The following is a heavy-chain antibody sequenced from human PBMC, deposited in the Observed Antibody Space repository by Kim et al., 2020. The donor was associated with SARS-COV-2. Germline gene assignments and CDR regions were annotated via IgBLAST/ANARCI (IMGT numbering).Heavy chain of an antibody. V-gene: IGHV4-4*07. CDR2: IYTSGST. CDR1: GGSISSYY. D-gene: IGHD3-22*01. Sequence: SETLSLTCTVSGGSISSYYWSWIRQPAGKGLEWIGRIYTSGSTNYNPSLKSRVTMSVDTSKNQFSLKLSSVTAADTAVYYCAREVYPRRVYYDSSGPRGWFDPWGQGTLVTVSS. J-gene: IGHJ5*02. CDR3: AREVYPRRVYYDSSGPRGWFDP.